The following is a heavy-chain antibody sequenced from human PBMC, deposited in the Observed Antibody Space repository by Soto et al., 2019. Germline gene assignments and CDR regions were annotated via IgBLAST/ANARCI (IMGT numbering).Heavy chain of an antibody. CDR3: AKALRPSLNFCYYMDV. Sequence: EVQLLESGGGLVQPGGSLRLSCVVSGFTFGSYAMSWVRQAPEKGPEWVAILGGNGVTTYYADSVKGRFTISGDKSKSTLFLLMNSLSADDTGVYYCAKALRPSLNFCYYMDVWGSGTSFTVSS. V-gene: IGHV3-23*01. J-gene: IGHJ6*03. CDR1: GFTFGSYA. D-gene: IGHD2-2*01. CDR2: LGGNGVTT.